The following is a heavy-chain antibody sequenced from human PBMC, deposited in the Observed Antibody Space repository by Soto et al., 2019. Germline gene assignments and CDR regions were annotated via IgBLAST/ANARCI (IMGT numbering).Heavy chain of an antibody. CDR2: IYYSGST. J-gene: IGHJ3*02. V-gene: IGHV4-59*01. CDR1: GGSISSYY. Sequence: SETLSLTCTVSGGSISSYYWSWIRQPPGKGLEWIGYIYYSGSTNYNPSLKSRVTISVDTSKNQFSLKLSSVTAADTAVYYCARDVRMITFGGVIAPDAFDIWGQGTMVTVSS. CDR3: ARDVRMITFGGVIAPDAFDI. D-gene: IGHD3-16*02.